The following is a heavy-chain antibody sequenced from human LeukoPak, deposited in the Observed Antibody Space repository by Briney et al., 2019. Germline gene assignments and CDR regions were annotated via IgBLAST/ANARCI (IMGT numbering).Heavy chain of an antibody. D-gene: IGHD1-26*01. CDR1: GFAFETYW. Sequence: PGESLRLSCTASGFAFETYWMHWVRQVPGKGLVWVSRIDEDGRITNYADSVNGRFSISRDNAKNTLYLQMNSLRDEDTALYYCTRDLGGRSGYWGQGTLVTVSA. V-gene: IGHV3-74*01. J-gene: IGHJ4*02. CDR3: TRDLGGRSGY. CDR2: IDEDGRIT.